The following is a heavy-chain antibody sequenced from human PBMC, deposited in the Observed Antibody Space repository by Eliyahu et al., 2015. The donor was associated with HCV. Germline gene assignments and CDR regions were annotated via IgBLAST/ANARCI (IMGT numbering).Heavy chain of an antibody. CDR1: GXSLSSSSYY. D-gene: IGHD4-17*01. CDR2: XYYSGST. V-gene: IGHV4-39*01. Sequence: QLQLQESGPGLVKPSETLSLTCTVSGXSLSSSSYYWGWIRQPPGKGLEWIGSXYYSGSTYYXPSLKSRVTISVDTSKNQFSLKLSSVTAADTAVYYCASCPSIGTTGLNWFDPWGQGTLVTVSS. CDR3: ASCPSIGTTGLNWFDP. J-gene: IGHJ5*02.